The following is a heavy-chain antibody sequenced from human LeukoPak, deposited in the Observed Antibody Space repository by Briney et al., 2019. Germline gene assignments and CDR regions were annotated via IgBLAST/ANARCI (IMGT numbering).Heavy chain of an antibody. CDR1: GFTFSSYW. J-gene: IGHJ5*02. CDR3: ATLTDTNWFDP. Sequence: GGSLRLSCAASGFTFSSYWMSWVRQAPGKGLEWVANIKQDGSEKYYVDSVKGRFTISRDNAKNSLYLQMNSLRADDTAVYYCATLTDTNWFDPWGRGTLVTVSS. V-gene: IGHV3-7*01. CDR2: IKQDGSEK.